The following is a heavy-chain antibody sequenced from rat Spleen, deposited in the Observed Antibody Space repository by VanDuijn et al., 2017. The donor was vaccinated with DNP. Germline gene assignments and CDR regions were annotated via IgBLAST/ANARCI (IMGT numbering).Heavy chain of an antibody. Sequence: EVQLVESGGGLVQPGRSLKLSCAASGFTFSNYDMAWVRQAPTKGLEWVASISPSGGSTYYRDSVKGRFTVSRDNAKSSLYLQMDSLRSEDTATYYCARRHVYYGLPDYWGQGVMVTVSS. CDR2: ISPSGGST. V-gene: IGHV5-25*01. J-gene: IGHJ2*01. CDR1: GFTFSNYD. D-gene: IGHD1-6*01. CDR3: ARRHVYYGLPDY.